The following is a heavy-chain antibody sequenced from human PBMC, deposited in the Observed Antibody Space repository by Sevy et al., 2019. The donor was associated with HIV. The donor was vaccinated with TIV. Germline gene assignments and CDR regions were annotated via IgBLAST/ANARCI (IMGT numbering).Heavy chain of an antibody. D-gene: IGHD3-10*01. Sequence: GGSLRLSCAASGFTFSSYGMHWVLQAPGKGLEWVAVISYDGSNKYYADSVKGRFTISRDNSKNTLYLQMNSLRAEDTAVYYCAKGGPFGELLGRFYPWGQGTLVTVSS. CDR2: ISYDGSNK. J-gene: IGHJ5*02. CDR3: AKGGPFGELLGRFYP. V-gene: IGHV3-30*18. CDR1: GFTFSSYG.